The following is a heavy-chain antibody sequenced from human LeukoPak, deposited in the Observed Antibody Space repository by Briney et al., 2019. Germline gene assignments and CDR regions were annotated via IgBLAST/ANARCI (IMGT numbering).Heavy chain of an antibody. CDR1: GFTVSSNY. CDR3: AREGGTIEIGKFDY. J-gene: IGHJ4*02. CDR2: IYSGGST. Sequence: GGSLRLSCAASGFTVSSNYMSWVRQAPGKGLEWVSVIYSGGSTYYADSVKGRCTISGDNSKNTVYLQMNSLRAEDTAIYYCAREGGTIEIGKFDYWGQGTLVTVSS. V-gene: IGHV3-66*01. D-gene: IGHD3-16*02.